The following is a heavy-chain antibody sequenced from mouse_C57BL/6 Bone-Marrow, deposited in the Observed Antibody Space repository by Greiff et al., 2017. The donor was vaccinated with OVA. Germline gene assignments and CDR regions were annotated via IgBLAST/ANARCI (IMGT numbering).Heavy chain of an antibody. V-gene: IGHV14-1*01. CDR3: TTSHYYYGKDWYFDV. CDR2: IDPEDGDT. CDR1: GFNIKDYY. D-gene: IGHD1-1*01. J-gene: IGHJ1*03. Sequence: EVQLQQSGAELVRPGASVKLSCTASGFNIKDYYMHWVKQRPEQGLEWIGRIDPEDGDTEYAPKFQGKATMTADTSSNTAYLQLSSLTSEDTAVYYCTTSHYYYGKDWYFDVWGTGTTVTVSS.